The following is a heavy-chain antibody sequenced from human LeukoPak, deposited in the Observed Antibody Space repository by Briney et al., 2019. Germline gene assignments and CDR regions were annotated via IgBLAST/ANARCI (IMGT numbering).Heavy chain of an antibody. V-gene: IGHV1-24*01. Sequence: GASVKVSCKVSGYTLTELSMHWVRQAPGKGLEWMGGFDPEDGETIYAQKFQGRVTMTEDTSTDTAYMELSSLRSEDTAVYYCARDLRPIDPYEILTGYSGDSEYFQYWGQGTLITVSS. CDR1: GYTLTELS. J-gene: IGHJ1*01. D-gene: IGHD3-9*01. CDR2: FDPEDGET. CDR3: ARDLRPIDPYEILTGYSGDSEYFQY.